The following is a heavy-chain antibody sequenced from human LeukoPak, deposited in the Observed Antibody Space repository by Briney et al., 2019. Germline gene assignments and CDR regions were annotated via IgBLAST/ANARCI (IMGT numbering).Heavy chain of an antibody. V-gene: IGHV4-34*01. CDR3: ARTYAYDSFDY. CDR1: GGSFSGYY. J-gene: IGHJ4*02. Sequence: SETLSLTCAVYGGSFSGYYWSWIRQPPGKGLEWIGEINHSGSTNYNPSLKSRVTISVGTSKNQFSLKLSSVTAADTAVYYCARTYAYDSFDYWGQGTLVTVSS. CDR2: INHSGST. D-gene: IGHD3-22*01.